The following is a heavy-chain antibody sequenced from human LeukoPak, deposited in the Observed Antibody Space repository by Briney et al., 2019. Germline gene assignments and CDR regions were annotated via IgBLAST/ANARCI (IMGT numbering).Heavy chain of an antibody. Sequence: ASVKVSCKASGYTFTNYLMNWVRQAPGQGLEWMGWISTNTGNPTYAQGFTGRFVFSLDTSVSTAYLQISSLKAEDTAVYYCASHSGNYAIDYWGQGTLVTVSS. CDR1: GYTFTNYL. J-gene: IGHJ4*02. D-gene: IGHD1-26*01. CDR2: ISTNTGNP. V-gene: IGHV7-4-1*02. CDR3: ASHSGNYAIDY.